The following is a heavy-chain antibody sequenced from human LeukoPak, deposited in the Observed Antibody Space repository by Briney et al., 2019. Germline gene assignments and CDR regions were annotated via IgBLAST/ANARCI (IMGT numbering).Heavy chain of an antibody. CDR2: MNPNSSNT. CDR3: AIGGVATITGDY. Sequence: ASVKVSCKASGYTFTSYDINWVRQATGQGLEWMGRMNPNSSNTGYAQKFQGRVTMTRNTSISTAYMELSSLRSDDTAVYYCAIGGVATITGDYWGQGTLVTVSS. J-gene: IGHJ4*02. CDR1: GYTFTSYD. V-gene: IGHV1-8*01. D-gene: IGHD5-12*01.